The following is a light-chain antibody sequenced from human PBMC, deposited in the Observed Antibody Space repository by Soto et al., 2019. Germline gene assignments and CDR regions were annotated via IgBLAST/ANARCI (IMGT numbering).Light chain of an antibody. CDR1: QSISYY. Sequence: DIQMAQSPSTLSASVGDRVTITCRASQSISYYLAWYQQKPGKAPKLLIYQASSLESGVPFRFSGSGSGTEFTLTISSLQPDDFATYYCQQYNTYPLTFGGATKVEIK. V-gene: IGKV1-5*03. CDR3: QQYNTYPLT. J-gene: IGKJ4*01. CDR2: QAS.